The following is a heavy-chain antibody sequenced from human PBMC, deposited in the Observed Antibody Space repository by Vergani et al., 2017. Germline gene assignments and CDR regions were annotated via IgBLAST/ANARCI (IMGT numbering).Heavy chain of an antibody. D-gene: IGHD2-15*01. Sequence: QVQLQESGPGLVKPSGTLSLTCAVSGGSISSSNWWSWVRQPPGKGLEWIGEIYHSGSTNYNPSLKSRVTISVDKSKNQFSLKRSSVTAADTAVYYCARGVKSGGSWYKNWFDPWGQGTLVTVSS. V-gene: IGHV4-4*02. J-gene: IGHJ5*02. CDR1: GGSISSSNW. CDR2: IYHSGST. CDR3: ARGVKSGGSWYKNWFDP.